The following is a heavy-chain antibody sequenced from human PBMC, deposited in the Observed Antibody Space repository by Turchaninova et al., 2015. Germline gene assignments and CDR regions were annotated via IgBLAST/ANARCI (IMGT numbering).Heavy chain of an antibody. J-gene: IGHJ6*03. CDR3: ARAGDYYYYYMDV. Sequence: EVQLVESGGGLVQPGGSLRVPCASSGFSFNSYWMHWARQAPGKGLVWVSRINSDGSTTSYADSVKGRFTISRDNAKNTLYLEMNSLRAEDTAVYYCARAGDYYYYYMDVWGKGTTVTVSS. V-gene: IGHV3-74*01. CDR1: GFSFNSYW. CDR2: INSDGSTT. D-gene: IGHD1-1*01.